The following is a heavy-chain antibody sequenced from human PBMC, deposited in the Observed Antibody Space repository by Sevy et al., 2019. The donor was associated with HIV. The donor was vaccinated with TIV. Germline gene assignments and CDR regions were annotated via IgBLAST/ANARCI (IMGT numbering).Heavy chain of an antibody. V-gene: IGHV4-61*01. J-gene: IGHJ3*02. CDR1: GGSVSSGSYY. Sequence: SETLSLTCTVSGGSVSSGSYYWSWIRQPPGKGLEWIGYIYYSWSTNYNPSLKSRVTISVDTSKNQFSLKLSSVTAADTAVYYCARRGISYAFDIWGQGTMVTVSS. D-gene: IGHD2-21*01. CDR2: IYYSWST. CDR3: ARRGISYAFDI.